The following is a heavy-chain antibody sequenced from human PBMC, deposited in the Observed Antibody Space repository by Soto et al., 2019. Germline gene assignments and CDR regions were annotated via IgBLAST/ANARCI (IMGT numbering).Heavy chain of an antibody. V-gene: IGHV3-7*03. J-gene: IGHJ4*02. Sequence: GGSLRLSCAASGFSFSSYYMTWVRQAPGKGLEWVASIKSDGSEQYYVDSVKGRFTISRDNAKNSLYLQMNSLRAGDTGLYYCSRENWFQDYWGQGTLVTVSS. CDR2: IKSDGSEQ. CDR1: GFSFSSYY. CDR3: SRENWFQDY. D-gene: IGHD3-10*01.